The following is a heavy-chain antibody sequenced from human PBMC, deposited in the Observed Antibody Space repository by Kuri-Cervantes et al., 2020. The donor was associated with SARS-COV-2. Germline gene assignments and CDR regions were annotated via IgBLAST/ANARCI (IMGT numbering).Heavy chain of an antibody. Sequence: SETLSLTCTVSGGSISSYYWSWIRQPPGKGLEWIGSIYYSGSTHYNPSLKSRVTISVDTSKDQFSLKLSSVTAADTAVYYCARQSDSVDYWGQGTLVTVSS. J-gene: IGHJ4*02. D-gene: IGHD2-15*01. V-gene: IGHV4-39*01. CDR1: GGSISSYY. CDR3: ARQSDSVDY. CDR2: IYYSGST.